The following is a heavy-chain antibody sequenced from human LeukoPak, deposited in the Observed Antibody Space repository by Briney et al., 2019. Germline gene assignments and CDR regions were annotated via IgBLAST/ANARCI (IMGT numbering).Heavy chain of an antibody. CDR2: ISYDGSNK. CDR1: GFTFSSYA. V-gene: IGHV3-30*04. Sequence: GGSLRLSCAASGFTFSSYAMHWVRQALGKGLEWVAVISYDGSNKYYADSVKGRFTISRDNSKNTLYLQMNSLRAEDTAVYYCAKSLESTNYYYHMDVWGKGTTVTISS. CDR3: AKSLESTNYYYHMDV. D-gene: IGHD2-2*01. J-gene: IGHJ6*03.